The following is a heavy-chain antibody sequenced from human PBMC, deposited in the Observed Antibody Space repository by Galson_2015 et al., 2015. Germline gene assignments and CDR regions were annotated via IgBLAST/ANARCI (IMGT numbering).Heavy chain of an antibody. CDR3: ARELRGYSYGYFDY. D-gene: IGHD5-18*01. CDR2: INAVNGNT. J-gene: IGHJ4*02. CDR1: GYTFTSYA. Sequence: SVKVSCKASGYTFTSYAMHWVRQAPGQSLERMGWINAVNGNTKYSQKFQGRVNITRDTSASTAYMELSSLRSEDTAVYYCARELRGYSYGYFDYWGQGTLVTVSS. V-gene: IGHV1-3*01.